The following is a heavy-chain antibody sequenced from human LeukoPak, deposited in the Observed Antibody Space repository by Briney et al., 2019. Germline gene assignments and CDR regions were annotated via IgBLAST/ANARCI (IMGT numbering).Heavy chain of an antibody. CDR3: ARVGRGGSGSYYPPSYYYYGMDV. J-gene: IGHJ6*02. Sequence: ASVKVSCKASGYSFTSYDINWVRQATGQGLEWMGWMTPSSGDTGYAQKFQGRVTMPRNTSISTAYMELSSLGSEDPAMYYCARVGRGGSGSYYPPSYYYYGMDVWGQGTTVTVSS. CDR1: GYSFTSYD. CDR2: MTPSSGDT. D-gene: IGHD1-26*01. V-gene: IGHV1-8*01.